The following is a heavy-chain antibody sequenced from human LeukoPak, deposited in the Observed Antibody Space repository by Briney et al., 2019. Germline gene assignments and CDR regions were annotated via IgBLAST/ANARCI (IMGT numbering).Heavy chain of an antibody. D-gene: IGHD6-19*01. V-gene: IGHV3-48*01. J-gene: IGHJ4*02. CDR1: GFTFRIYS. Sequence: GGSLRLSCAASGFTFRIYSMNWVRQAPGRGLEWVSYIGSSSTNIYYADSVKGRFTISRDDAKNSLYLQMNSLRAEDTAVYYCARQVAGLDYWGQGTLVTVSS. CDR3: ARQVAGLDY. CDR2: IGSSSTNI.